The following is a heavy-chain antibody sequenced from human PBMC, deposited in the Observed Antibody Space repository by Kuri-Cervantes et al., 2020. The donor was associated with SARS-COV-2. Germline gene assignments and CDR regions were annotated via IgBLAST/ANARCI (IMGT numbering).Heavy chain of an antibody. CDR3: ARAPTVTLDY. Sequence: GGSLRLFCAASGFTFSSYEMNWVRQAPGKGLEWVSYISSSGSTIYHADSVKGRFTISRDNAKNSLYLQMNSLRAEDTAVYYCARAPTVTLDYWGQGTLVTVSS. CDR1: GFTFSSYE. D-gene: IGHD4-17*01. V-gene: IGHV3-48*03. CDR2: ISSSGSTI. J-gene: IGHJ4*02.